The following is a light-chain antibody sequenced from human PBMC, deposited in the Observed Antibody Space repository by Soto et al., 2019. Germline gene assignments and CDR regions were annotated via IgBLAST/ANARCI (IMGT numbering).Light chain of an antibody. Sequence: EIVMTQSPATLSVSPGEGVTLSCRASQDIRSSLAWYQQKPGQAPRLLIYGASSRATGIPDRFSGSGSGTDFTLTISRLEPEDFAVYYCQQYGSSPRTFGQGTKVDIK. CDR1: QDIRSS. J-gene: IGKJ1*01. V-gene: IGKV3-20*01. CDR3: QQYGSSPRT. CDR2: GAS.